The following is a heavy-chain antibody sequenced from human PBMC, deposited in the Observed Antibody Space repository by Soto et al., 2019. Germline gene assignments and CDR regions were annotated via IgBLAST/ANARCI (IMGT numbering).Heavy chain of an antibody. Sequence: SVKVSCKASGGTFDRHTINWVRQAPGQGLEWMGGIIPIFSTPKYAQKFQGRVMLTADKSTSTAYMELSSLRYEDTAVYYCARGGLQAQGVQYNHYAMDVWGQGTTVTVSS. CDR1: GGTFDRHT. D-gene: IGHD4-4*01. CDR3: ARGGLQAQGVQYNHYAMDV. CDR2: IIPIFSTP. V-gene: IGHV1-69*06. J-gene: IGHJ6*02.